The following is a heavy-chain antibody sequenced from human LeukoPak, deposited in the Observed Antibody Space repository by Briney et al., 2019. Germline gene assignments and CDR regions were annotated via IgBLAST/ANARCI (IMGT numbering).Heavy chain of an antibody. D-gene: IGHD2-21*02. CDR3: GRGNFPHCSGDCFDS. CDR2: ISYDGSNK. CDR1: GFTFGSYG. Sequence: GGSLRLSCAASGFTFGSYGMHWVRQAPGKGLEWVAVISYDGSNKYYADSVKGRFTIARDDSKNTVYLQMNSLRVEDTAVYYCGRGNFPHCSGDCFDSWGQGTLVTVSS. V-gene: IGHV3-30*03. J-gene: IGHJ4*02.